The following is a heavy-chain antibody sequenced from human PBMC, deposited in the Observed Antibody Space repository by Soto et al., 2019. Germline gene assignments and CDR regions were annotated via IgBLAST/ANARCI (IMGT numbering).Heavy chain of an antibody. CDR2: IYYSGST. D-gene: IGHD6-13*01. CDR1: GGSISSYY. V-gene: IGHV4-59*01. CDR3: AKKLPYTNTWYYFDY. J-gene: IGHJ4*02. Sequence: SETLSLTCTVSGGSISSYYWSWIRQPPGKGLEWIGYIYYSGSTNYNPSLKSRVTISVDTSKNQFSLKLSSVTAADTAIYYCAKKLPYTNTWYYFDYWGQGTQVTVSS.